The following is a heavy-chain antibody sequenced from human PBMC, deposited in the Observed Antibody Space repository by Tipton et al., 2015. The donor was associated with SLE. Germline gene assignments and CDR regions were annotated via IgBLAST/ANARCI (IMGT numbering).Heavy chain of an antibody. D-gene: IGHD5-12*01. CDR1: GFTFSSYA. Sequence: SLRLSCAASGFTFSSYAMHWVRQAPGKGLEWVAFIRYDGSNKYYADSVKGRFTISRDNSKNTLYLQMNSLRAEDTAVYYCAKDLGATPDAFDIWGQGTMVTVSS. V-gene: IGHV3-30*02. CDR2: IRYDGSNK. CDR3: AKDLGATPDAFDI. J-gene: IGHJ3*02.